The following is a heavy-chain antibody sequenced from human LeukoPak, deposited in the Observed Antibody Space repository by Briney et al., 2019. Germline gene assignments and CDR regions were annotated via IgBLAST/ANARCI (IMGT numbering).Heavy chain of an antibody. D-gene: IGHD3-3*01. CDR2: LYYSVGT. Sequence: SETLSLTCTVSGGSISSRNYYWAWIRQPPAKGLEWIGSLYYSVGTYYNPSLKSRITISVDTSTNQFSLKLNSVTAADTAVYYCARQYNFWSGYYYFDYWGQGNLVTASS. V-gene: IGHV4-39*01. CDR3: ARQYNFWSGYYYFDY. CDR1: GGSISSRNYY. J-gene: IGHJ4*02.